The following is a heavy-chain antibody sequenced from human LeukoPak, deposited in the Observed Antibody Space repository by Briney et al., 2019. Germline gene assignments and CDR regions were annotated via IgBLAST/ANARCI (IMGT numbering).Heavy chain of an antibody. CDR3: AREATMSCRE. D-gene: IGHD3-10*02. CDR1: GYTFTNYP. CDR2: IHAGNGNT. Sequence: GASVKVSCKASGYTFTNYPVQWVRQAPGQRLEWMGWIHAGNGNTKYSQKFQGRVTITRDTFASTAYMELSSLRSEDTAVYYCAREATMSCREWGQGTLVTVSS. V-gene: IGHV1-3*01. J-gene: IGHJ4*02.